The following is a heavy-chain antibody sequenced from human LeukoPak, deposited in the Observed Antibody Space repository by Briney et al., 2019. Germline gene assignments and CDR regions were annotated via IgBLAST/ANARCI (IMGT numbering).Heavy chain of an antibody. CDR3: ARDCGYSSGWYLLGSTRQDAFDI. J-gene: IGHJ3*02. D-gene: IGHD6-19*01. CDR2: ISSSSSYI. CDR1: GFTFSSYS. V-gene: IGHV3-21*01. Sequence: GGSLRLSCAASGFTFSSYSMNWVRQAPGKGLEWVSSISSSSSYIYYADSVKGRFTISRDNAKNSLYLQMNSLRAEDTAVYYCARDCGYSSGWYLLGSTRQDAFDIWGQGTMVTVSS.